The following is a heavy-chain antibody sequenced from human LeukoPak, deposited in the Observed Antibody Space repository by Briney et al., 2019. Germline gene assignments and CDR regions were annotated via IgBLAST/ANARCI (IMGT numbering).Heavy chain of an antibody. CDR2: IYTSGST. D-gene: IGHD3-10*01. CDR1: GGSISSYY. Sequence: SETLSLTCTVSGGSISSYYWSWIRQPAGKGLEWIGRIYTSGSTNYNPSLKSRVTMSVDTSKNQFSLKLSSVTAADTAVYYCARENGSGSYYYYYYYVDVWGNGTTVTVSS. CDR3: ARENGSGSYYYYYYYVDV. V-gene: IGHV4-4*07. J-gene: IGHJ6*03.